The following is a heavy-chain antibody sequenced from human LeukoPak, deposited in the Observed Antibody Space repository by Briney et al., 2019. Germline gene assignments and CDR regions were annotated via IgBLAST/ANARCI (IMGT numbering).Heavy chain of an antibody. CDR1: GFTFSSYG. D-gene: IGHD6-19*01. CDR2: ISYDGSNK. V-gene: IGHV3-30*18. CDR3: AKDRGGSGWPRFNYYYGMDV. Sequence: PRRSLRLSCAASGFTFSSYGMHWVRQAPGKGLEWVAVISYDGSNKYYADSVKGRFTISRDNSKNTLYLQMNSLRAEDTAVYYCAKDRGGSGWPRFNYYYGMDVWGKGTTVTVSS. J-gene: IGHJ6*04.